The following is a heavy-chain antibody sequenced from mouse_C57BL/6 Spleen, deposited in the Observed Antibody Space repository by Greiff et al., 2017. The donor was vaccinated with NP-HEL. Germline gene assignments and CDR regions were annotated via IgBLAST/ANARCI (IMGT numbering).Heavy chain of an antibody. Sequence: QVQLKQPGAELVRPGSSVKLSCKASGYTFTSYWMDWVKQRPGQGLEWIGNIYPSDSETHYNQKFKDKATLTVDKSSSTAYMQLSSLTSEDSAVYYCARDYYGSTDVWGTGTTVTVSS. V-gene: IGHV1-61*01. CDR3: ARDYYGSTDV. D-gene: IGHD1-1*01. CDR2: IYPSDSET. CDR1: GYTFTSYW. J-gene: IGHJ1*03.